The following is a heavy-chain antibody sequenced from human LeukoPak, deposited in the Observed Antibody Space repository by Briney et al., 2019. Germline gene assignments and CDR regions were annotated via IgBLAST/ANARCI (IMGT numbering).Heavy chain of an antibody. D-gene: IGHD3-10*01. Sequence: GGSLRLSCAASGFTFSSYEMNWVRQAPGKGLEWVSYISSSGSTIYYADSVKGRFTISRDNAKNSLYLQMNSLRAEDTAVYYCARDREHGWGEGYGMDVWGQGTTVTVSS. V-gene: IGHV3-48*03. CDR1: GFTFSSYE. CDR2: ISSSGSTI. CDR3: ARDREHGWGEGYGMDV. J-gene: IGHJ6*02.